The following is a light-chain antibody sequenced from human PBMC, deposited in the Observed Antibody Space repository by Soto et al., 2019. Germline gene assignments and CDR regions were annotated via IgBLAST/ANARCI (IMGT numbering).Light chain of an antibody. CDR3: QQSYGTPWT. V-gene: IGKV1-39*01. Sequence: DIQMTQSPSSLSASVGDRVTVTCRASQSITTYLNWHQQKPGKAPKLLIYAASSLQSGVPSRFSGSGSGTDFTLTITSLQPEDFATYICQQSYGTPWTFGQGTKVEIK. J-gene: IGKJ1*01. CDR1: QSITTY. CDR2: AAS.